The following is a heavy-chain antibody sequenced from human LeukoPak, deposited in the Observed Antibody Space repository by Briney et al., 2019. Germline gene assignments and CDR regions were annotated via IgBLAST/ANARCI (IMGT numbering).Heavy chain of an antibody. Sequence: PGGSLRLSCAASGFTFSSYAMSWVRQAPGKGLEWVSAISGSGGSTYYADSVKGRFTISRDNSKNTLYLQMNSLRAEDTAVYYCAKSLSYSSGWYCFDYWGQGTLVTVSS. V-gene: IGHV3-23*01. D-gene: IGHD6-19*01. CDR2: ISGSGGST. CDR3: AKSLSYSSGWYCFDY. J-gene: IGHJ4*02. CDR1: GFTFSSYA.